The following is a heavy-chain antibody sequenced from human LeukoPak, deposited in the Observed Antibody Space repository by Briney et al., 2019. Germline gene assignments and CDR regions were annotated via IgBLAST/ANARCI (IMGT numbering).Heavy chain of an antibody. Sequence: PSETLSLTCTVSGDSVSSGSYYWSWIRQPPGKGLECIGYIYYSGSTNYNPSLKSRVTISVDTSKNQFSLKLSSVTAADTAVYYCARHYISGYFFDYWGQGTLVTVSS. J-gene: IGHJ4*02. CDR2: IYYSGST. CDR1: GDSVSSGSYY. V-gene: IGHV4-61*01. D-gene: IGHD3-10*01. CDR3: ARHYISGYFFDY.